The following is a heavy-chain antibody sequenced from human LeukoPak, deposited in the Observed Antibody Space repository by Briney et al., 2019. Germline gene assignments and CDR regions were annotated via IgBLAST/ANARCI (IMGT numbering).Heavy chain of an antibody. CDR1: GFTFHAHG. V-gene: IGHV3-20*04. CDR3: VKDGSYIAFDI. Sequence: GGSLRLSCVASGFTFHAHGMNWVRQAPGKGLEWVSGITGNGGSISYADSVKGRFAISRDNTKNSLYLQLTSLKVEDTALYYCVKDGSYIAFDIWGLGTMVTVSS. J-gene: IGHJ3*02. CDR2: ITGNGGSI. D-gene: IGHD1-26*01.